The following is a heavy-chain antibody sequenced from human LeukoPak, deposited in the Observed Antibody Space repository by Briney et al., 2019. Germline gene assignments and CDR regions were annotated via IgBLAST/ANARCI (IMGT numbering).Heavy chain of an antibody. CDR3: ARGYLSAYYYDSSGYLNY. Sequence: SETLSLTCAVYGGSFSGYYWSWIRQPPGKGLEWIGEINHSGSTNYNPSLKSRVTISVDTSKNQFSLKLSSVTAADTAVYYCARGYLSAYYYDSSGYLNYWDQGTLVTVSS. CDR1: GGSFSGYY. J-gene: IGHJ4*02. CDR2: INHSGST. D-gene: IGHD3-22*01. V-gene: IGHV4-34*01.